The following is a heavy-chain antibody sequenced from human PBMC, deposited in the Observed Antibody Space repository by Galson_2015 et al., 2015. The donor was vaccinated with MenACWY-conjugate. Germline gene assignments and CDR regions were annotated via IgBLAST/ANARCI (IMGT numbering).Heavy chain of an antibody. V-gene: IGHV3-72*01. J-gene: IGHJ3*02. CDR2: IRDRGHSHTT. D-gene: IGHD1-26*01. CDR3: TRRMLGSTDGYDI. Sequence: SLRLSCAASGLTFGDSPMNWVRQGPGRGLEWVGRIRDRGHSHTTEYAASVKGRFTISRDESESSVYLQMNSLQSEDTAVYYCTRRMLGSTDGYDIWGQGTMVAV. CDR1: GLTFGDSP.